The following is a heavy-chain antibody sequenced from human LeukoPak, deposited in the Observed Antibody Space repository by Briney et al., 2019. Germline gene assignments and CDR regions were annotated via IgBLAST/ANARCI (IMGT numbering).Heavy chain of an antibody. J-gene: IGHJ4*02. V-gene: IGHV3-30*02. D-gene: IGHD2-15*01. CDR2: IRYDGSNK. Sequence: GGSLRLSCAASGFTFSSYGMHWVRQAPGKGLEWVAFIRYDGSNKYYADSVKGRFTISRDNSKNTQYLQMNSLRAEDTAVYYCAKDGYCSGGSCYARFDYWGQGTLVTVSS. CDR3: AKDGYCSGGSCYARFDY. CDR1: GFTFSSYG.